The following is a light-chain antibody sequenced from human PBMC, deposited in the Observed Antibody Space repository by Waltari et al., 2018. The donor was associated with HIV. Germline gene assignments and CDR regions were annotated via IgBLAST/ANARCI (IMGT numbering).Light chain of an antibody. CDR2: SNN. CDR3: ASWDDSLIGPV. CDR1: SFNIGSNT. V-gene: IGLV1-44*01. Sequence: QSVLSQPPSASGTPGQRVTISCSGSSFNIGSNTVNWYQQLPGTAPKLLINSNNKRPSGVPDRFSGSKSGTSASLAISGLQSDDEADYYCASWDDSLIGPVFGGGTKLTV. J-gene: IGLJ2*01.